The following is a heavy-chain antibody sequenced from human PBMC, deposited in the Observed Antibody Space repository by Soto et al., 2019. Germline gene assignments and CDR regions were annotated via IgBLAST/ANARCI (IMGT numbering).Heavy chain of an antibody. V-gene: IGHV1-2*04. CDR2: INPNSGGT. D-gene: IGHD4-17*01. Sequence: ASVKVSCKASGYTFTGYYMHWVRQAPGQGLEWMGWINPNSGGTNYAQKFQGWVTMTRDTSISTAYMELSRLRSDDTAVYYCAKSDYAFIDGKDVWSQGTTVTVSS. J-gene: IGHJ6*02. CDR1: GYTFTGYY. CDR3: AKSDYAFIDGKDV.